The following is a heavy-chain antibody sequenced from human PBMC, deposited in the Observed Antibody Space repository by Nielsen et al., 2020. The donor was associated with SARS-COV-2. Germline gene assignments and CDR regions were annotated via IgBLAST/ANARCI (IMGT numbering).Heavy chain of an antibody. V-gene: IGHV4-31*03. Sequence: SETLSLTCTVSGGSISSGYYYWSWIRQHPGKGLEWIGNIYNSGSTNYNPSLKSRVSISVDTSKNQFSLKLSSVTAADTAVYYCARDRGNGEPYWYFDLWGRGTLVSVSS. CDR3: ARDRGNGEPYWYFDL. D-gene: IGHD4-17*01. CDR1: GGSISSGYYY. CDR2: IYNSGST. J-gene: IGHJ2*01.